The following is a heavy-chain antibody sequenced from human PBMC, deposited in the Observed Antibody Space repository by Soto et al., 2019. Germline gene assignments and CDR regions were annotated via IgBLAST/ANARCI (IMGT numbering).Heavy chain of an antibody. CDR2: IYPGDSDT. J-gene: IGHJ4*02. Sequence: PGESLKISCKGSGYSFPSYWIGWVRQMPGKGLEWMGIIYPGDSDTRYSPSFQGQVTISADKSISTAYLQWSSLKASDTAMYYCARRIKLDNDYGDYAFDYWGQGTLVTVSS. D-gene: IGHD4-17*01. CDR3: ARRIKLDNDYGDYAFDY. V-gene: IGHV5-51*01. CDR1: GYSFPSYW.